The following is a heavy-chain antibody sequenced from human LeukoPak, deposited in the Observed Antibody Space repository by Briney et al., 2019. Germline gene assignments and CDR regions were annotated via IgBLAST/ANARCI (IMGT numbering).Heavy chain of an antibody. CDR2: ISFSGDNT. Sequence: GGSLRLSCAASGFTFSAYTMHWVRQAPGKGLEWVSLISFSGDNTYYTDSVKGRFTISRDNSKDTLYLQMNSLRAEDTAIYYCARDIELSTWGLGTMVTVSS. D-gene: IGHD3-16*02. CDR3: ARDIELST. CDR1: GFTFSAYT. V-gene: IGHV3-23*01. J-gene: IGHJ3*01.